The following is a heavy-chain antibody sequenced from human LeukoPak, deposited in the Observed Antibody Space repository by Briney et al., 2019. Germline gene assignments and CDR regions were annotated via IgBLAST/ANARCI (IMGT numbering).Heavy chain of an antibody. J-gene: IGHJ4*02. CDR2: ISSSSSYI. CDR3: ASLSTSGVDY. Sequence: GGSLRLSCAASGFTFSSYSMHWVRQAPGKGLEWFSSISSSSSYIYYADSVKGRFTISRDNAKNSLYLQMNSLRAEDTAVYYCASLSTSGVDYGGQGTLVTVSS. D-gene: IGHD2-2*01. CDR1: GFTFSSYS. V-gene: IGHV3-21*01.